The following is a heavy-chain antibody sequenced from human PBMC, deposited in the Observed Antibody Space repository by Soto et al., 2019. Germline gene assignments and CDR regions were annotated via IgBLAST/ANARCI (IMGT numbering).Heavy chain of an antibody. Sequence: SETLSLPCTLAGGSVTNSSYYCSWIRQSTGKVLAWIGIVYYRGRSSSRSSVKSRVTISVATSKLRFSLSLNSVTASDTAVYFCVSQRTTVSTQAYFDYWGRGAMVAVSS. CDR3: VSQRTTVSTQAYFDY. CDR2: VYYRGRS. V-gene: IGHV4-39*01. J-gene: IGHJ4*02. CDR1: GGSVTNSSYY. D-gene: IGHD4-17*01.